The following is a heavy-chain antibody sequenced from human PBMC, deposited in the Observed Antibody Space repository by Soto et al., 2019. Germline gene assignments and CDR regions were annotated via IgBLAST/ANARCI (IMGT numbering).Heavy chain of an antibody. CDR2: IYYSGNT. Sequence: SETLSLTCTVSGGSISSSTYYWGWIRKPPGKGLEWIGRIYYSGNTYYNPSLQTRVTISLDTSKSQFSLRPNSVTAADSAVYFCARLEGLATISYYFDFWGQGAQVTVSS. V-gene: IGHV4-39*01. J-gene: IGHJ4*02. CDR1: GGSISSSTYY. CDR3: ARLEGLATISYYFDF. D-gene: IGHD3-9*01.